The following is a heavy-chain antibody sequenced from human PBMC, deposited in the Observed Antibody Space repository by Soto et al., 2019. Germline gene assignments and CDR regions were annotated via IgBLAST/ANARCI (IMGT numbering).Heavy chain of an antibody. Sequence: PSETLSLTCAVSGYSLTSGYYCGWIRQPPGKGLEWIGSIYHSGDTYYNPSLKSRVTISVDTSKNHLSLKLTSVTAADTAVYYCARARIVVAGTIVDYWGQGTLVTV. D-gene: IGHD6-19*01. V-gene: IGHV4-38-2*01. J-gene: IGHJ4*02. CDR1: GYSLTSGYY. CDR2: IYHSGDT. CDR3: ARARIVVAGTIVDY.